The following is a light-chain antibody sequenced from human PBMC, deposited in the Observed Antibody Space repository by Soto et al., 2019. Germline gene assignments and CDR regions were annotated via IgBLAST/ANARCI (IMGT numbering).Light chain of an antibody. J-gene: IGLJ2*01. CDR1: RSNIGAGYD. CDR2: VNS. V-gene: IGLV1-40*01. CDR3: QSYDNSLSGPVV. Sequence: QSVLTQPPSVSGAPGQRVIISCTGSRSNIGAGYDVHWYQQLPGTAPKLLIYVNSNRPSGVPDRFSGSKSGTSASLAITGLQAEDEADYYCQSYDNSLSGPVVFGGGTKVTVL.